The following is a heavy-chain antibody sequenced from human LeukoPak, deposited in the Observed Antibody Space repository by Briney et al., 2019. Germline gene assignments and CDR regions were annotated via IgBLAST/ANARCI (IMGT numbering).Heavy chain of an antibody. J-gene: IGHJ4*02. CDR1: GFTFSDYF. CDR2: INGRGTYI. V-gene: IGHV3-11*06. D-gene: IGHD1-1*01. CDR3: ARSGREATEIDY. Sequence: GGSLRLSCAASGFTFSDYFMSWVRQAPGKGLEWLSYINGRGTYIDYAESLKGRITISRDNAQNSLYLQMNSWRVEDTAVYYCARSGREATEIDYWGQGTLVTVSS.